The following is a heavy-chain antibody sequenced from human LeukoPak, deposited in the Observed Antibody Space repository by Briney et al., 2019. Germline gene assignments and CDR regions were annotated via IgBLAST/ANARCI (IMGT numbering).Heavy chain of an antibody. D-gene: IGHD3-22*01. Sequence: PGGSLRLSCAASGFTFDDHGMHWVRQAPGKGLEWVSGISWSSGIIDYADSVKGRFTISRDNAKNSLYLQMNSLRAEDTAVYYCAKDAGLGVIEWYFDLWGRGTLVTVSS. CDR1: GFTFDDHG. J-gene: IGHJ2*01. CDR2: ISWSSGII. CDR3: AKDAGLGVIEWYFDL. V-gene: IGHV3-9*01.